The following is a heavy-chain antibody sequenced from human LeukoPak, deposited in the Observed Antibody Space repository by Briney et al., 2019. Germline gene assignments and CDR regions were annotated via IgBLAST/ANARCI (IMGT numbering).Heavy chain of an antibody. Sequence: ASVKVSCKASGYTFTSYDINWVRQATGQGLEWMGWMNPNSGNTGYAQKFQGRVTMTRNTSISTAYMELSSLRSEDTAVYYCARGGRGGCSGGSCYRKSMDVWGKGTTVTISS. V-gene: IGHV1-8*01. CDR1: GYTFTSYD. J-gene: IGHJ6*03. CDR3: ARGGRGGCSGGSCYRKSMDV. CDR2: MNPNSGNT. D-gene: IGHD2-15*01.